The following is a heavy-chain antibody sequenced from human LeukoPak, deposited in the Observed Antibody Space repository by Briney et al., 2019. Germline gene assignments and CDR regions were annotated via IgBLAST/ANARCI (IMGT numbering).Heavy chain of an antibody. J-gene: IGHJ6*02. CDR3: ARGSVVYCSGGSCYSHPYYYGMDV. V-gene: IGHV4-34*01. CDR2: INHSGST. Sequence: SETLSLTCAVYGGSFSGYYWSWIRQPPGKGLEWIGEINHSGSTNYNPSLKSRVTISVDTSKNQFSLKLSSVTAADTAVYCCARGSVVYCSGGSCYSHPYYYGMDVWGQGTTVTVSS. CDR1: GGSFSGYY. D-gene: IGHD2-15*01.